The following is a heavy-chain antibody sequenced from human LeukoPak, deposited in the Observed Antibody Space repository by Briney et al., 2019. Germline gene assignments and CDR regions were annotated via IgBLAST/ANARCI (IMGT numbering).Heavy chain of an antibody. CDR1: GFTFSNHW. J-gene: IGHJ4*02. D-gene: IGHD5-18*01. V-gene: IGHV3-74*01. CDR2: INRGGSRT. CDR3: ARGGSDTAMAHDY. Sequence: GGSLRLSCAASGFTFSNHWMHWVRQAPGKGLMWVSRINRGGSRTDYADSVKSRFTISRDDAKNTLYLQLNSLRAEDTAVYFCARGGSDTAMAHDYWGQGTLVTVSS.